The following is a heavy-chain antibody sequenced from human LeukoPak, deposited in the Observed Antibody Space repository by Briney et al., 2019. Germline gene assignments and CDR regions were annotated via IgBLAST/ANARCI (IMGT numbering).Heavy chain of an antibody. Sequence: SETLSLTCTVSGGSISSYYWSWVRQPPGKGLEWIGSIYYSGSTYYNPSLKSRVTISVDTSKNQFSLKLSSVTAADTAVYYCATGGTNWFDPWGQGTLVTVSS. D-gene: IGHD3-16*01. CDR1: GGSISSYY. J-gene: IGHJ5*02. CDR2: IYYSGST. V-gene: IGHV4-59*05. CDR3: ATGGTNWFDP.